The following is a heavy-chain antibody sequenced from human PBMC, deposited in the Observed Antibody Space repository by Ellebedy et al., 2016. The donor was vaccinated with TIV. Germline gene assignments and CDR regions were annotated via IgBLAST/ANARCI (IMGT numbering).Heavy chain of an antibody. CDR3: ARETYNDVDLKLWGIFDI. J-gene: IGHJ3*02. D-gene: IGHD3-10*01. CDR1: ELTVTSNF. V-gene: IGHV3-66*01. CDR2: IAIDSTT. Sequence: GGSLRLSCAASELTVTSNFMSWVRQAPGKGLAWVSTIAIDSTTYYADSVKGRFTISRGNSKNTLDIQMNSLRAEDTAVYYCARETYNDVDLKLWGIFDIWGQGTMVTVSS.